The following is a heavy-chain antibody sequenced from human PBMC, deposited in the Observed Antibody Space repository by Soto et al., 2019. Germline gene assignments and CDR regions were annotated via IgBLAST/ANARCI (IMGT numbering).Heavy chain of an antibody. D-gene: IGHD3-16*02. J-gene: IGHJ3*01. CDR3: ARYRTKVPVAFDV. V-gene: IGHV1-8*01. CDR1: GLAFPIDD. CDR2: MNPSGSNT. Sequence: QVQLVQSGAEVKKPGASVQVSCKASGLAFPIDDIIWVRQTIGQGLESMGWMNPSGSNTGYAQKFQGRATFTWNTPTSTAYMDLSGLRSEDTAVYYCARYRTKVPVAFDVWGQGTMVTVSS.